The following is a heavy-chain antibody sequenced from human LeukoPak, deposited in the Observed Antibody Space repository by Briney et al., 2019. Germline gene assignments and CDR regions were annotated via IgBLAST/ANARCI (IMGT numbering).Heavy chain of an antibody. V-gene: IGHV3-23*01. J-gene: IGHJ3*02. Sequence: GGSLRLSCLASGFTFSSYAMSWGRQAPGEGLEWGPGTGVSGDNTYYADSVKGRFTIARDDSKNTLYLQMNNLRAEDTAVYYRAKDPHGAYIGTFDIWGQGTLVTVSS. D-gene: IGHD4-17*01. CDR2: TGVSGDNT. CDR1: GFTFSSYA. CDR3: AKDPHGAYIGTFDI.